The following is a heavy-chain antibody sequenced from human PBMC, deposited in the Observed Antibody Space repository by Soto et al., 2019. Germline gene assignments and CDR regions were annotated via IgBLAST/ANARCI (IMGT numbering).Heavy chain of an antibody. CDR2: IYWDDDK. J-gene: IGHJ4*02. D-gene: IGHD6-19*01. CDR3: AHSVGSGWAVLFDY. V-gene: IGHV2-5*02. CDR1: GFSLSTSGVG. Sequence: QITLKESGPTLVKPTQTLTLTCTFSGFSLSTSGVGVGWIRQPPGKALEWLALIYWDDDKRYSPSLKSRLTITKDTSKNQVVLTMTSMDPVDTATYYCAHSVGSGWAVLFDYWGQGTLVTVSS.